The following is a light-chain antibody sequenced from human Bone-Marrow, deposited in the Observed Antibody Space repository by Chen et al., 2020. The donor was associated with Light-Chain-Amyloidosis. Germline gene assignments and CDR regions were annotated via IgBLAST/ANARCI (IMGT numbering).Light chain of an antibody. CDR3: QSADSSGTDEVI. CDR2: RDT. V-gene: IGLV3-25*03. CDR1: DFPTKY. Sequence: SYELSQPPSVSVSPGKKARITCSGDDFPTKYAYWYQQKPGQAPVLVIPRDTERPSGIPGRFSGCSSGTTATLTISGIQAEDEADYHCQSADSSGTDEVIFGGGTKLTVL. J-gene: IGLJ2*01.